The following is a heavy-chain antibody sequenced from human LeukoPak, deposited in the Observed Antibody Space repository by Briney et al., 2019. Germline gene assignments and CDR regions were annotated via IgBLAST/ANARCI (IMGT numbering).Heavy chain of an antibody. CDR1: GFTHDDYP. CDR3: TSLALCGWYGVLDY. V-gene: IGHV3-49*04. CDR2: IRSKAYGGTT. D-gene: IGHD6-19*01. Sequence: PGLPLRLSCTASGFTHDDYPMSWVRQAPGKGLEWVGFIRSKAYGGTTEYAASVKGRFTISRDDSKSIAYLQMNSLKTEDTAVYYCTSLALCGWYGVLDYWGQGALVTVSS. J-gene: IGHJ4*02.